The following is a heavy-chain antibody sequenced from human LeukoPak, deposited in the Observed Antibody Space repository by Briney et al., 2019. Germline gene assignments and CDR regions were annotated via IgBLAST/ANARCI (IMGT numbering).Heavy chain of an antibody. CDR2: IYYSGST. J-gene: IGHJ4*02. Sequence: SETLSLTCTVSGGSISSYYWSWIRQPPGKGLEWIGYIYYSGSTNYNPSLKSRVTISVDTSKNQFSLKLSSVTAADTAVYYCARGPPGGSSDDYWGQGTLVTVSS. CDR1: GGSISSYY. V-gene: IGHV4-59*01. CDR3: ARGPPGGSSDDY. D-gene: IGHD1-26*01.